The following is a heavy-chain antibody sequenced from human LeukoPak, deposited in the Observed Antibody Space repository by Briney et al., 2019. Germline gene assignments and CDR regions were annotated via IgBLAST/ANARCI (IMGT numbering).Heavy chain of an antibody. CDR3: ARDQTPYRPPMVRGRFDY. V-gene: IGHV1-18*04. Sequence: ASVKVSCKASGYTFTGYYMHWVRQAPGQGLEWMGWISAYNGNTNYAQKLQGRVTMTTDTSTSTAYMELRSLRSDDTAVYYCARDQTPYRPPMVRGRFDYWGQGTLVTVSS. J-gene: IGHJ4*02. CDR1: GYTFTGYY. D-gene: IGHD3-10*01. CDR2: ISAYNGNT.